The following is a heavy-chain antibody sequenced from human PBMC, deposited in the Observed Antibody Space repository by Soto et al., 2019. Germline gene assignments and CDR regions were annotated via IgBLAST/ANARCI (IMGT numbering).Heavy chain of an antibody. CDR2: IFYSGTT. CDR3: ARHRVVSYYFDTSGKTAFDI. J-gene: IGHJ3*02. CDR1: GGSIRSRSYY. Sequence: SETLSLTSTVSGGSIRSRSYYRCWIRQPPGMGLVFIGGIFYSGTTYYNPSLKSRVTISVDTSKNQFSLKLSSVTAADTAVYYCARHRVVSYYFDTSGKTAFDIWGHGTMVT. V-gene: IGHV4-39*01. D-gene: IGHD3-22*01.